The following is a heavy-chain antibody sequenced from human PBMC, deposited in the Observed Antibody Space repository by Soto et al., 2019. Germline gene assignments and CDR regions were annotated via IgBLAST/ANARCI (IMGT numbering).Heavy chain of an antibody. CDR3: ARNSGYSSGWYYMDV. D-gene: IGHD6-19*01. CDR2: INPNSGGT. Sequence: GASVKVSCKASGYTFTGYYMHWVRQAPGQGLEWMGWINPNSGGTNYAQKFQGWVTMTRDTSISTACMELSRLRSDDTAVYYCARNSGYSSGWYYMDVWGKGTTVTVSS. CDR1: GYTFTGYY. J-gene: IGHJ6*03. V-gene: IGHV1-2*04.